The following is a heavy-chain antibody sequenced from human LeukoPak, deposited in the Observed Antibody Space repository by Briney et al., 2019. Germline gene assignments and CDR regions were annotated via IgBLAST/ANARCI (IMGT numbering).Heavy chain of an antibody. V-gene: IGHV3-11*04. CDR1: GFTFSDYY. CDR3: ATFFEGGYSIDGLGY. D-gene: IGHD5-18*01. Sequence: GGSLRLSCAASGFTFSDYYMSWIRQAPGKGLEWVSYISSSGSTIYYADSVKGRFTISRDNAKNSLYLQMNSLRAEDTAVYYCATFFEGGYSIDGLGYWGQGTLVTISS. J-gene: IGHJ4*02. CDR2: ISSSGSTI.